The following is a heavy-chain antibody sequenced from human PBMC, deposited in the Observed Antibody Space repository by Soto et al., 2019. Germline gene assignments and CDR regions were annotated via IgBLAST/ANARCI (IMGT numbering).Heavy chain of an antibody. J-gene: IGHJ5*02. D-gene: IGHD2-21*01. Sequence: SETLFLTCTVSGGSVSGVDYFWSWIRQSPGKGLEWIGYIYYTGITHLNPSLKSRLTMAVDTSKNEFSLKLTSVSAADTAVYFCAREERKGIISWFDPWGQGTPVTVSS. CDR2: IYYTGIT. CDR3: AREERKGIISWFDP. V-gene: IGHV4-30-4*01. CDR1: GGSVSGVDYF.